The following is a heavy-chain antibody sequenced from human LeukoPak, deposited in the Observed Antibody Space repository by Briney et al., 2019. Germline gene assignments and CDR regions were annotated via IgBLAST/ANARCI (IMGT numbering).Heavy chain of an antibody. CDR2: INPSGGST. Sequence: AASVKVSCKASGYTFTSYYVNWVRQAPGQGLEWMGIINPSGGSTTYAQKFQGRVTMTRDTSTSTVYMELSSLRSEDTAVYYCARADRRRPPYSSSWYSENIFDFWGQGTLVTVSS. J-gene: IGHJ4*02. CDR1: GYTFTSYY. CDR3: ARADRRRPPYSSSWYSENIFDF. V-gene: IGHV1-46*01. D-gene: IGHD6-13*01.